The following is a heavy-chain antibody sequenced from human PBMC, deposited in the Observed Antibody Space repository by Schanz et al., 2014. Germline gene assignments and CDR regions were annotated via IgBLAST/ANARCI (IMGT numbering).Heavy chain of an antibody. J-gene: IGHJ4*02. Sequence: EVQLLESGGGLVQPGGSLRLSCLASGFAFSSYGVNWLRQAPGKGLEWVSVIGVDGTTTYYADSVKGRFTISRDNSKNTLFLQMNSLRTEDTAVYYCARLDPYCRSGTCSRAFDFWGQGTLVTVSS. D-gene: IGHD2-15*01. V-gene: IGHV3-23*01. CDR3: ARLDPYCRSGTCSRAFDF. CDR1: GFAFSSYG. CDR2: IGVDGTTT.